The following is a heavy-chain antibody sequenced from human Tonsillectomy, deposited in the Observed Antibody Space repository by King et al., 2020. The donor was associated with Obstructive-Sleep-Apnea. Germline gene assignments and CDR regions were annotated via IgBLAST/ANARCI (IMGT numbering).Heavy chain of an antibody. Sequence: VQLVESGGGLVQPGGSLRLSCAASGFTFRNYWMSWVRQAPGKGLEWVANIKEDGSEKYYVDSVEGRFTFSRDNTKNSMYLQMNSLRAEDTAIYYGARERVSDCGGDCPFDFWGQGTLVTVSS. CDR2: IKEDGSEK. J-gene: IGHJ4*02. CDR3: ARERVSDCGGDCPFDF. V-gene: IGHV3-7*01. CDR1: GFTFRNYW. D-gene: IGHD2-21*02.